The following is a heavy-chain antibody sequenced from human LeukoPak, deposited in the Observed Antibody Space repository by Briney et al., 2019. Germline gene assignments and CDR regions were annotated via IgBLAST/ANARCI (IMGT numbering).Heavy chain of an antibody. Sequence: PGGSLRLSCAASGFTFSSYSMNWVRQAPGKGLEWVSYISSSSNTMYYGDSVKGRFTISRDNAKNSLYLQMNSLRAEDTAVYYCARFRYCSSTSCQRFDHWGQGTLVTVSS. CDR1: GFTFSSYS. V-gene: IGHV3-48*04. J-gene: IGHJ4*02. CDR2: ISSSSNTM. D-gene: IGHD2-2*01. CDR3: ARFRYCSSTSCQRFDH.